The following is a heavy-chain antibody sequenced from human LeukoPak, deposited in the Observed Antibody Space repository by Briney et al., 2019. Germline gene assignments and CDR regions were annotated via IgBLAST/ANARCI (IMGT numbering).Heavy chain of an antibody. J-gene: IGHJ4*02. D-gene: IGHD2-8*01. CDR3: ARLSGGIVLMVYAPGYFDY. CDR2: IYYSGST. Sequence: PSETLSLTCTVSGGSISSYYWSWIRQPPGKGLEWIWYIYYSGSTNYNPSLKSRVTISVDTSKNQFSLKLSSVTAADTAVYYCARLSGGIVLMVYAPGYFDYWGQGTLVTVSS. V-gene: IGHV4-59*01. CDR1: GGSISSYY.